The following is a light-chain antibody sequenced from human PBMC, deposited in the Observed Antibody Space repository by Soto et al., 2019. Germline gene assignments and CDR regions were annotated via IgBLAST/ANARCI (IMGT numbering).Light chain of an antibody. CDR2: DAS. V-gene: IGKV3-11*01. CDR3: QQRSNWPLIT. CDR1: QSVSSY. Sequence: EIVLTQSPAPLSLSPGERATLSCRSSQSVSSYLAWYQQKPGQAPRLLIYDASNRATGIPARFSGSGSGTDFTLTISSLEPEDFAVYYCQQRSNWPLITLGQGTRLEIK. J-gene: IGKJ5*01.